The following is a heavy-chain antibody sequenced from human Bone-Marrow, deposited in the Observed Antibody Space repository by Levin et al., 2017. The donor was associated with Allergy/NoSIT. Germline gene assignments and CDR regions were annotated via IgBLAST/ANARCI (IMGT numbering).Heavy chain of an antibody. D-gene: IGHD6-19*01. CDR1: GGSISSSSYY. Sequence: SETLSLTCTVSGGSISSSSYYWGWIRQPPGKGLEWIGSIYYSGSTYYNPSLKSRVTISVDTSKNQFSLKLSSVTAADTAVYYCASLTGDPVAGRVHYDDAFDIWGQGTMVTVSS. CDR3: ASLTGDPVAGRVHYDDAFDI. V-gene: IGHV4-39*01. J-gene: IGHJ3*02. CDR2: IYYSGST.